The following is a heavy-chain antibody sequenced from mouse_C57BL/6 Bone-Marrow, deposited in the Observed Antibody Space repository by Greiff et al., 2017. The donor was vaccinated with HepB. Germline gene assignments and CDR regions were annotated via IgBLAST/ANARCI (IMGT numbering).Heavy chain of an antibody. D-gene: IGHD2-3*01. CDR1: GFSINSDCY. J-gene: IGHJ4*01. CDR2: TFYSGIT. Sequence: EVKVVESGPSLVRPSQTLSLTCTVTGFSINSDCYWIWIRQFPGNKLEYIGYTFYSGITYYNPSLESRTYITRDTSKNQFSLKLSSVTTEDTATYYCASIYDGYYDYAMDYWGQGTSVTVSS. CDR3: ASIYDGYYDYAMDY. V-gene: IGHV3-3*01.